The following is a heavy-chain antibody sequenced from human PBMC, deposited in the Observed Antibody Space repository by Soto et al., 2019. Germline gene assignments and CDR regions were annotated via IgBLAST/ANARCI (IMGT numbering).Heavy chain of an antibody. CDR3: ARKQYYYDSSGNGETEFDC. Sequence: QVQLVQSGPEEKKPGASVKVSCKASGYTFNMHGISWVRQAPGQGLEWMGWISGYNGNTDYAQKLQGRVTLTTDTSTSTAYMELRRLTPDDTDVYYCARKQYYYDSSGNGETEFDCWGPGTLVTVPS. CDR1: GYTFNMHG. V-gene: IGHV1-18*01. CDR2: ISGYNGNT. D-gene: IGHD3-22*01. J-gene: IGHJ4*02.